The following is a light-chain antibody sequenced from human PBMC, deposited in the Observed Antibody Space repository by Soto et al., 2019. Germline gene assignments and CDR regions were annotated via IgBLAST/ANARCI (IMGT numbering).Light chain of an antibody. J-gene: IGLJ2*01. V-gene: IGLV1-44*01. Sequence: QSVLTQPPSASATPGQRVTISCSGGSSNIGSNTVNWYQHLPGTAPKLLIYSNNQRPSGVPDRFSGSKSGTSASLAISGLQSEDEADYHCAAWDDRLNGVVFGGGTKLTVL. CDR1: SSNIGSNT. CDR3: AAWDDRLNGVV. CDR2: SNN.